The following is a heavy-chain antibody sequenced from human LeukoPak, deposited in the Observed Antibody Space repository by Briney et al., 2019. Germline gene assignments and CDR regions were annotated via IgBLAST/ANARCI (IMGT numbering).Heavy chain of an antibody. CDR3: ARDLGIAARPDY. V-gene: IGHV4-38-2*02. Sequence: PSETLSLTCTVSGYSISSGHYWGWIRQPPGKGLEWIGSIYHSGSTYYNPSLKSRVTISVDTSKNQFSLKLSSVTAADTAVYYCARDLGIAARPDYWGQGTLVTVSS. D-gene: IGHD6-6*01. CDR1: GYSISSGHY. J-gene: IGHJ4*02. CDR2: IYHSGST.